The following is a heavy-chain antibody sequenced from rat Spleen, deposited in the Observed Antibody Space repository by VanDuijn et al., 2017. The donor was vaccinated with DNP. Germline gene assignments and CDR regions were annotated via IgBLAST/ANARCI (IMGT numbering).Heavy chain of an antibody. CDR1: GFSLTSYN. Sequence: QVQLNESGPGLVQPSQTLSLTCTVSGFSLTSYNVHWVRQPPGKGLEWMGVIWKHGATRYNSALKSRLSFSKATSKSQVFLKLNSLQTEDTATYYCARDLIIRDTTSAMDAWGQGTSVTVSS. J-gene: IGHJ4*01. CDR2: IWKHGAT. D-gene: IGHD4-3*01. CDR3: ARDLIIRDTTSAMDA. V-gene: IGHV2-41*01.